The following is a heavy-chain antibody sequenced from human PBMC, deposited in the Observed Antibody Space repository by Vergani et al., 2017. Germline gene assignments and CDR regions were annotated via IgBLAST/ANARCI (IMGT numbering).Heavy chain of an antibody. CDR3: ARAKRGRLAVGATDS. CDR1: GYSFNNYA. D-gene: IGHD6-19*01. Sequence: QEQLVQSGSELKKPGASVKVSCKASGYSFNNYAIHWVRQAPGQGLEWMGWINPNTGNPTYARAFTGRFVFSLYTSISTAYLQIGSLKAEDTAVYVCARAKRGRLAVGATDSWGQGTLLTVSS. J-gene: IGHJ4*02. V-gene: IGHV7-4-1*01. CDR2: INPNTGNP.